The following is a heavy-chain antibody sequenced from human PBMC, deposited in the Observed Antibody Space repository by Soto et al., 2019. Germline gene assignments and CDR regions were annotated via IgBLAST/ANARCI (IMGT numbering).Heavy chain of an antibody. CDR3: ASQIMTTVTTIGAFDI. CDR1: GYTFTYRY. V-gene: IGHV1-45*02. J-gene: IGHJ3*02. Sequence: ASVKVSCKASGYTFTYRYLHWVRQAPGQALEWMGWITPFNGNTNYAQKFQDRVTITRDRSMSTAYMELSSLRSEDTAMYYCASQIMTTVTTIGAFDIWGQGTMVTVSS. CDR2: ITPFNGNT. D-gene: IGHD4-17*01.